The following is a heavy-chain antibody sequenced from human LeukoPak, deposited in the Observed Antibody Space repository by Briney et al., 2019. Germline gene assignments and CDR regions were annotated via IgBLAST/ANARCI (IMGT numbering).Heavy chain of an antibody. CDR1: GFTFSSYA. CDR3: AKRWGDDTYYFDF. J-gene: IGHJ4*02. CDR2: ISGSGGST. Sequence: GGSLRLSCAASGFTFSSYAMSWVRQAPGKGVEWVSGISGSGGSTYYADSVKGRFTISRDNSKNTLYLQMNSLRAEDTAVYYCAKRWGDDTYYFDFWGQGNLVTVSS. D-gene: IGHD3-10*01. V-gene: IGHV3-23*01.